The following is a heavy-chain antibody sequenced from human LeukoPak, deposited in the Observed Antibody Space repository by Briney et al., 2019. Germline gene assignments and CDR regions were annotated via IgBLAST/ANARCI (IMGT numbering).Heavy chain of an antibody. CDR1: GFTFSSYA. Sequence: GGSLRLSCAASGFTFSSYAMSWVRQAPGKGLEWVGRIKSKTDGGTTDYAAPVKGRFTISRDDSKNTLYLQMNSLKTEDTAVYYCTTRFTVVTPYLDYWGQGTLVTVSS. J-gene: IGHJ4*02. CDR2: IKSKTDGGTT. CDR3: TTRFTVVTPYLDY. V-gene: IGHV3-15*01. D-gene: IGHD4-23*01.